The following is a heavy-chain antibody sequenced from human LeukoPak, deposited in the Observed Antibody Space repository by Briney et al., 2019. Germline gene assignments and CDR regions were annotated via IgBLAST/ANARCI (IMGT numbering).Heavy chain of an antibody. V-gene: IGHV4-59*01. J-gene: IGHJ6*02. D-gene: IGHD6-19*01. CDR3: ARGYSSGWYGYFWYGMDV. CDR1: GGSISSYY. CDR2: IYCSGST. Sequence: SSETLSLTCTVSGGSISSYYWSWIRQPPGKGLEWIGYIYCSGSTNYNPSLKSRVTISVDTSKNQFSLKLSSVTAADTAVYYCARGYSSGWYGYFWYGMDVWGQGTTVTVSS.